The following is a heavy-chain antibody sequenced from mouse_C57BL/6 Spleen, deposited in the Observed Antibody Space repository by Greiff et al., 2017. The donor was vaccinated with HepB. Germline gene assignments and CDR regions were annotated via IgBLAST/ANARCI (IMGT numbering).Heavy chain of an antibody. Sequence: VQLQQSGAELVRPGTSVKVSCKASGYAFTNYLIEWVKQRPGQGLEWIGVINPGSGGTNYNEKFKGKATLTADKSSSTAYMQLSSLTSEDSAVYFGERDTVYYGRSWFDYWGQGTLVTVSA. D-gene: IGHD1-1*01. CDR2: INPGSGGT. V-gene: IGHV1-54*01. CDR1: GYAFTNYL. CDR3: ERDTVYYGRSWFDY. J-gene: IGHJ3*01.